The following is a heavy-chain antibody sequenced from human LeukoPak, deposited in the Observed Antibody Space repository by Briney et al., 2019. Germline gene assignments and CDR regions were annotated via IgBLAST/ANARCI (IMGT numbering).Heavy chain of an antibody. Sequence: SETLSLTCTVAGGSISSDVHYWDWIRQAPGKGLEWIGSLLYNGNTWYNPSLESRVTISVGTSENQFSLRLTSVNAADTALYFCTRRGSGNGGTYAGMDVWGPGTSVTVSS. CDR2: LLYNGNT. V-gene: IGHV4-39*01. D-gene: IGHD1-26*01. CDR3: TRRGSGNGGTYAGMDV. J-gene: IGHJ6*02. CDR1: GGSISSDVHY.